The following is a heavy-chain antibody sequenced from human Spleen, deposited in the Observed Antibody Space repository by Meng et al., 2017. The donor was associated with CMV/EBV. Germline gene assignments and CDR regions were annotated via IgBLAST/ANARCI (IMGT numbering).Heavy chain of an antibody. V-gene: IGHV3-30-3*01. CDR2: ISYDGSNK. J-gene: IGHJ4*02. Sequence: GGSLRLSCAASGFTLSSYAMSWVRQAPGKGLEWVAVISYDGSNKYYADSVKGRFTISRDNSKNTLYLQMNSLRAEDTAVYYCARAFSNGGLAAAGTVSYWGQGTLVTVSS. CDR3: ARAFSNGGLAAAGTVSY. D-gene: IGHD6-13*01. CDR1: GFTLSSYA.